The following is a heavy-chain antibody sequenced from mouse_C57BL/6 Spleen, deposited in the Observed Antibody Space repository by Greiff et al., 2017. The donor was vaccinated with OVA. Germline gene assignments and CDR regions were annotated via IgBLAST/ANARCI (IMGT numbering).Heavy chain of an antibody. J-gene: IGHJ2*01. CDR1: GFTFSSYG. D-gene: IGHD1-1*01. CDR2: ISSGGSYT. V-gene: IGHV5-6*01. Sequence: EVKLVESGGDLVKPGGSLKLSCAASGFTFSSYGMSWVRQTPDKRLEWVATISSGGSYTYYPDSVKGRFTISRDNAKNTLYLQMSSLKSEDTAMYYCAGTTVGVGAFDYWGQGTTLTFSS. CDR3: AGTTVGVGAFDY.